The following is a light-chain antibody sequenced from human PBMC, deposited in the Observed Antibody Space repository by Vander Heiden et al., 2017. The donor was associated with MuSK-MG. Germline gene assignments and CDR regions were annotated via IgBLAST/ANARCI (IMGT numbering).Light chain of an antibody. CDR3: QQNDNWPPLT. CDR2: GAS. CDR1: QSVSSN. Sequence: EVVMTQSPATLSVSPGERATLSCRASQSVSSNLAWYQQKPGQAPRLLIYGASTRATDNPDRFSGSGYGTEFTLTISSRQSEDFAVYYCQQNDNWPPLTFGGGTKVEIK. V-gene: IGKV3-15*01. J-gene: IGKJ4*01.